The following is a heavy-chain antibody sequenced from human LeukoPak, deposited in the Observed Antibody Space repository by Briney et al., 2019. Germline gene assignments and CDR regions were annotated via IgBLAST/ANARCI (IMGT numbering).Heavy chain of an antibody. V-gene: IGHV3-30*18. CDR1: GFTFSSYG. J-gene: IGHJ6*02. Sequence: GGSLRLSCAASGFTFSSYGIHWVRQAPGKGLEWVAVISYDGSNKYYVDSVKGRFTISRDNSKNTLYLQMNSLRAEDTAVYYCANSRTDYYYYGMDVWGQGTTVTVSS. CDR2: ISYDGSNK. D-gene: IGHD1-14*01. CDR3: ANSRTDYYYYGMDV.